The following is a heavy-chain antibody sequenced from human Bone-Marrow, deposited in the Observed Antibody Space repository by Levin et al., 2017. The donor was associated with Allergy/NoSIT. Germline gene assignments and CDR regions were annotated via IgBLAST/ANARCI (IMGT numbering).Heavy chain of an antibody. CDR1: GYPFSGYF. CDR3: ARAGGAWGTDRPVPGDY. CDR2: INPNSGTT. V-gene: IGHV1-2*02. J-gene: IGHJ4*02. D-gene: IGHD3-16*02. Sequence: GASVKVSCKASGYPFSGYFIHWVRQAPGQGLECMGWINPNSGTTKYAQTFQGRVTMTRDTSISTAYMELTSLRSDDTAVYYCARAGGAWGTDRPVPGDYWGQGTLLTVSS.